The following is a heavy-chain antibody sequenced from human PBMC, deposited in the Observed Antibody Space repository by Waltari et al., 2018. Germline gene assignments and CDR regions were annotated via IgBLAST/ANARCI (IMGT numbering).Heavy chain of an antibody. J-gene: IGHJ3*02. CDR2: ISYDGSSQ. D-gene: IGHD2-21*02. CDR3: ARAVTGEDAFDM. Sequence: QEQMVESGGGVVQPGRLLSLSCSISGFIFSNYAMNWVRQAPGKGLEWLAVISYDGSSQYYADSVKGRFSVSRDSFKNTVYLHMNGLRTEDTAVYYCARAVTGEDAFDMWGQGTMVTVSS. CDR1: GFIFSNYA. V-gene: IGHV3-30-3*01.